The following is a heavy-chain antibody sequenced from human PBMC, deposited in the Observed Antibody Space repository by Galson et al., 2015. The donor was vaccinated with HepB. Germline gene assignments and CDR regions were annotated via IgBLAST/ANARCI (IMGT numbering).Heavy chain of an antibody. V-gene: IGHV1-2*06. D-gene: IGHD2-8*02. CDR2: INPNSGGT. Sequence: SVKVSCKASGYTFIAYFMHWVRQAPGQGLEWMGRINPNSGGTMFAQNFQGRVTMTRDTSSSTAYMDLSSLSPDDTAVYYCARDGTGSANYHMDVWGKGTKVTVSS. J-gene: IGHJ6*03. CDR3: ARDGTGSANYHMDV. CDR1: GYTFIAYF.